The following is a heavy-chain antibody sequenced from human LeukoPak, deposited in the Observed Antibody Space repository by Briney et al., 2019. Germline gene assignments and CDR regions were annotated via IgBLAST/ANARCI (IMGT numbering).Heavy chain of an antibody. V-gene: IGHV3-74*01. D-gene: IGHD3-22*01. CDR3: ARVETYYYDSSGYYAH. J-gene: IGHJ4*02. Sequence: GGSLRLSCAVSGFTFSSYWMHWVRQAPGKGLVWVSRIDRDGSRINYADSVKGRFTISRDNAKNSLYLQMNSLRAEDTAVYYCARVETYYYDSSGYYAHWGQGTLVTVSS. CDR2: IDRDGSRI. CDR1: GFTFSSYW.